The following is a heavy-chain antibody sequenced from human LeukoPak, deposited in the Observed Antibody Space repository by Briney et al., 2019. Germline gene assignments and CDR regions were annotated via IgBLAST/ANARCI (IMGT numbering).Heavy chain of an antibody. CDR1: GGSITSYY. V-gene: IGHV4-59*08. Sequence: IPSETLSLTCTVSGGSITSYYWSWLRQPPGKGLEWVGYIYYSGSTNYNPSLKSRVTISVDTSKNQFSLKLSSVTAADTAVYYCARHCSSTSCQLEYYYYYGMDVWGQGTTVTVSS. J-gene: IGHJ6*02. D-gene: IGHD2-2*01. CDR2: IYYSGST. CDR3: ARHCSSTSCQLEYYYYYGMDV.